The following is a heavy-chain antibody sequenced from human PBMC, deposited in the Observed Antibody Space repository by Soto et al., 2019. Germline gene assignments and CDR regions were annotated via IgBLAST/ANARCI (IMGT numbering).Heavy chain of an antibody. CDR2: VYYTGST. V-gene: IGHV4-59*02. CDR3: ARDWGRSNYFDY. J-gene: IGHJ4*02. CDR1: GGSANTFY. Sequence: SETLSLTCTVSGGSANTFYWSWIRQPPGKGLEWVGHVYYTGSTDYNPSLKSRVTISVDTTKNQVSLKLNSVTTAATAVYFCARDWGRSNYFDYWGQGTLVTVSS. D-gene: IGHD3-16*01.